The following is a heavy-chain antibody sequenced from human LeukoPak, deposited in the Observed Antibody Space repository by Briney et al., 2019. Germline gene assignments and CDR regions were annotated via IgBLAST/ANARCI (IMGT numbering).Heavy chain of an antibody. CDR2: IKQDESER. V-gene: IGHV3-7*01. J-gene: IGHJ4*02. D-gene: IGHD6-13*01. CDR3: ARAGPSSSWHQFDY. Sequence: GGSLRLSCAASGFTFSNYWMSWVRQAPGKGLEWLANIKQDESERYYVDSVKGRFTISRDNAKNSLYLQRNSLRAEDTAVYYCARAGPSSSWHQFDYWGQGTLVTVSS. CDR1: GFTFSNYW.